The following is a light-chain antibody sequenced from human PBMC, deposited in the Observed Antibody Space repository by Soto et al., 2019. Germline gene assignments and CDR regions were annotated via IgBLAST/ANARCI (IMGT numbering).Light chain of an antibody. CDR2: DVS. V-gene: IGLV2-14*01. CDR1: SSDVGGYNS. J-gene: IGLJ1*01. CDR3: SSYTSSSSYV. Sequence: QSALTQPASVSGSPGQSITLLCTGTSSDVGGYNSVSWHQQHPGKAPKLMIHDVSNRPSGVSNRFSGSKSGNTASLTISGLQAEDEADYYCSSYTSSSSYVFGTGTKLTVL.